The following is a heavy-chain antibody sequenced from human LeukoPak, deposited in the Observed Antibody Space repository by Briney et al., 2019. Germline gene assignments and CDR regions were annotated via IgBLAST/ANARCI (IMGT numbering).Heavy chain of an antibody. CDR1: GFTFSDYW. V-gene: IGHV3-74*01. D-gene: IGHD2-15*01. CDR3: ARAGWDLLPPYYYYGLDV. J-gene: IGHJ6*02. Sequence: GGSLRLSCVASGFTFSDYWMHWVRQAPGKGLVWLSRMNSEGSSVSYADSVKGRITISRDNAKNALYLQMSSLREEDTAVYFCARAGWDLLPPYYYYGLDVWGQGTTVTVSS. CDR2: MNSEGSSV.